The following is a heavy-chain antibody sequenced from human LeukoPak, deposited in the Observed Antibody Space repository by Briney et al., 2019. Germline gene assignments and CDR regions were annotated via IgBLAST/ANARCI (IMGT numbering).Heavy chain of an antibody. D-gene: IGHD2-2*01. Sequence: PSETLSLTCTVSGGSISSYYWSWIRQPAGKGLEWIGRIYTSGSTNYNPSLKSRVTMSVDTSKNQFSLKLSSVTAADTAVYYCAREGGVPAATLYYFDYWGQGTLVTVSS. V-gene: IGHV4-4*07. CDR3: AREGGVPAATLYYFDY. CDR2: IYTSGST. J-gene: IGHJ4*02. CDR1: GGSISSYY.